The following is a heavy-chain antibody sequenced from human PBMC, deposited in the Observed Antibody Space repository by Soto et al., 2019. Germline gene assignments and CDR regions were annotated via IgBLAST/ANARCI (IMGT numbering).Heavy chain of an antibody. Sequence: EVQVLESGGNLVQPGGSLRLTCAFSGFTFSTSSMNWVRQAPGKGLEWVSSISGSGDITLYADSVKGRFTTSRDNSKSTVYLQMNSLRGEDTAVYHSAKVWAASIADAFDIWGPGTMVSVSS. CDR1: GFTFSTSS. D-gene: IGHD3-16*01. CDR2: ISGSGDIT. J-gene: IGHJ3*02. V-gene: IGHV3-23*01. CDR3: AKVWAASIADAFDI.